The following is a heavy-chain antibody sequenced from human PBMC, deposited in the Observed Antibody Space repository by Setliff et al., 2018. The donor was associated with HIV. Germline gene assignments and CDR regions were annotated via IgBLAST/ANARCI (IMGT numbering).Heavy chain of an antibody. CDR1: GRSLSGYY. CDR2: INHSGNT. J-gene: IGHJ5*02. Sequence: SETMSLTCAVYGRSLSGYYWSWIRQPPGEGLEWIGEINHSGNTNYNPSLKSRVTISVDTSKNQFSLKVRSVTAADTAVYYCATLPPPGGYEYHWCQGTLVTVS. CDR3: ATLPPPGGYEYH. V-gene: IGHV4-34*01. D-gene: IGHD5-12*01.